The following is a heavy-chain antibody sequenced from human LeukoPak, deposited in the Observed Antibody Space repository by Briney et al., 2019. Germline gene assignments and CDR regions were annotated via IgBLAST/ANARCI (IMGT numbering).Heavy chain of an antibody. CDR2: IYYSGST. D-gene: IGHD6-13*01. CDR3: ARRYRSHSSSWSYYFDY. Sequence: SETLSLTCTVSGCSISSYYWSWIRQPPGKGLEWIGYIYYSGSTNYNSSLKSRVTISGDTSKNQFSLKLSSATAADTAVYYCARRYRSHSSSWSYYFDYWGQGTLVTVSS. CDR1: GCSISSYY. J-gene: IGHJ4*02. V-gene: IGHV4-59*08.